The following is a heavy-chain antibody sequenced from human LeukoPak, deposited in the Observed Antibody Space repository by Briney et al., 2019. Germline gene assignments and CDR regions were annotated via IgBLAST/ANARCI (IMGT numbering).Heavy chain of an antibody. V-gene: IGHV4-30-4*07. D-gene: IGHD4-23*01. CDR1: GGSISSGGYS. Sequence: SQTLSLTCAVSGGSISSGGYSWSWIRQPPGKGLEWIGYIYYSGSTYYNPSLKSRVTISVDTSKNQFSLKLSSVTAADTAVYYCARGYGGNSGIDYWGQGTLVTVSS. CDR3: ARGYGGNSGIDY. CDR2: IYYSGST. J-gene: IGHJ4*02.